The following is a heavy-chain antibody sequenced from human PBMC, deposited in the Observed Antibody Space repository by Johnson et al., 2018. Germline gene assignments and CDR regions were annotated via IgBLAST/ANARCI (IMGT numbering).Heavy chain of an antibody. Sequence: VQLVQSGAEVKEPWESLKISCKGSGYSFTSYWIGWVRQMPGKGLEWMGIIYPGDSDTRYSPSFQGQVTISADKPISTAYLQWSSLKASDTAMYYSARQSGYSYGYNDAFDIWGQGTMVTVSS. V-gene: IGHV5-51*01. J-gene: IGHJ3*02. CDR3: ARQSGYSYGYNDAFDI. D-gene: IGHD5-18*01. CDR1: GYSFTSYW. CDR2: IYPGDSDT.